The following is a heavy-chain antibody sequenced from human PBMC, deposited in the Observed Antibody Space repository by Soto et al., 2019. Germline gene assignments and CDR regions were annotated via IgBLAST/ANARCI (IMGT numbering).Heavy chain of an antibody. D-gene: IGHD6-19*01. CDR3: ARGCHSSGCFWYF. CDR1: GGSFSGYY. Sequence: SETLSLTCAVYGGSFSGYYWSWIRQPPGKGLEWIGEINHSGSTNYNPSLKSRVTISVDTSKNQFSLKLSSVTAADTAVYYCARGCHSSGCFWYFWGQGTLVTVSS. CDR2: INHSGST. J-gene: IGHJ4*02. V-gene: IGHV4-34*01.